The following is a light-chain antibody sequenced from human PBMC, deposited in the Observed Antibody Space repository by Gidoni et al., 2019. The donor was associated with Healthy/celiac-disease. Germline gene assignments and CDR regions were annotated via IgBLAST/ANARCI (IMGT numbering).Light chain of an antibody. V-gene: IGKV1-5*03. Sequence: DIQMTQSPSTLSASVGDRVTITCRGSQSISSWLAWYQPKPGKAPKLLIYKASSLESGVPSRFSGSGSGTEFTLTISGLQPDDFATYYCQQYNTWTFGQGTKVEIK. CDR2: KAS. J-gene: IGKJ1*01. CDR3: QQYNTWT. CDR1: QSISSW.